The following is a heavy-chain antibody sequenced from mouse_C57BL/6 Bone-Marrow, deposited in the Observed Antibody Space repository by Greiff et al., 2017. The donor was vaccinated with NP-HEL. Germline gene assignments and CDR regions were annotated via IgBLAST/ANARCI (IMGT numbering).Heavy chain of an antibody. J-gene: IGHJ3*01. CDR1: GYSFTGYF. CDR3: ARSFGYDYDWFAY. CDR2: INPYNGDT. D-gene: IGHD2-4*01. V-gene: IGHV1-20*01. Sequence: EVQLQQSGPELVKPGDSVKISCKASGYSFTGYFMNWVMQSHGKSLEWIGRINPYNGDTFYNQKFKGKATLTVDKSSSTAHMELRSLTSEDSAVYYCARSFGYDYDWFAYWGKGTLVTVSA.